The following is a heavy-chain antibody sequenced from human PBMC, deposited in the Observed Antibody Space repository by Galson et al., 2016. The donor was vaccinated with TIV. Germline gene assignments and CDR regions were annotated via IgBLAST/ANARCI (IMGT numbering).Heavy chain of an antibody. CDR1: GYTFTSYD. D-gene: IGHD4-17*01. CDR3: ARSGDYGDY. Sequence: SVKVSCKASGYTFTSYDINWVRQATGQGLEWMGWMNPNSGNTGYAQKFRGRVTMTRNTSVRTAYMELSSLTSDDTAVYDCARSGDYGDYWGQGTLVTVSS. J-gene: IGHJ4*02. V-gene: IGHV1-8*02. CDR2: MNPNSGNT.